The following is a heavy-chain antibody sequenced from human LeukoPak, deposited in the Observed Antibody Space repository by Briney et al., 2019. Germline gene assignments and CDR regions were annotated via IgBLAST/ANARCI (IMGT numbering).Heavy chain of an antibody. D-gene: IGHD3-22*01. CDR2: IHSDGDT. J-gene: IGHJ4*02. Sequence: KPSETLSLTCSVSGDSITSGSYYWGWIRQTPGKGLEWIGNIHSDGDTSFNPSLKSRITMSVDTSKNQFSLKLNSVTAADTAVHFCARDSGFWLYWGQGTLVSVSS. V-gene: IGHV4-39*07. CDR1: GDSITSGSYY. CDR3: ARDSGFWLY.